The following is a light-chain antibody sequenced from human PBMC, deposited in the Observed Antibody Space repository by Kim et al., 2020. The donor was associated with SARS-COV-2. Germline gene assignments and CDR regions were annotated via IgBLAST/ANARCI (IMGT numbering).Light chain of an antibody. CDR3: LQDYTYPWT. J-gene: IGKJ1*01. CDR2: AAS. Sequence: ASVGDAVTITCRASQAIRNDLGWYQQKPGKAPKVLIAAASILQTGVPSRFSGSGSGTDFTLTINSLQPEDFATYYCLQDYTYPWTFGQGTKVDIK. CDR1: QAIRND. V-gene: IGKV1-6*01.